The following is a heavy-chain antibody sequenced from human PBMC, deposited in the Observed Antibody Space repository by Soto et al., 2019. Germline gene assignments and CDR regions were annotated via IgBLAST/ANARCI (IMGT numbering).Heavy chain of an antibody. CDR1: GFIFRDWF. Sequence: GGSLRLSCAASGFIFRDWFMSWIRQAPGKGLEWISYISKDSGRATRYADSVKGRFTISRDNSKNTLYLHMNSLTAEDTAVYYCAKDGFSGSGKYYFDYWGQGTLVTVSS. V-gene: IGHV3-11*01. D-gene: IGHD3-10*01. CDR2: ISKDSGRAT. J-gene: IGHJ4*02. CDR3: AKDGFSGSGKYYFDY.